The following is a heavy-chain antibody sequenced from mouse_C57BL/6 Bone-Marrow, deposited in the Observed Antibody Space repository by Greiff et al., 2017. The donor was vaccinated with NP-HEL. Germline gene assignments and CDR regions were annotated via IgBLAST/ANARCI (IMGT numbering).Heavy chain of an antibody. D-gene: IGHD1-1*01. CDR3: KRDDYGSSFFDY. V-gene: IGHV1-69*01. Sequence: QVQLQQPGAELVLPGASVKLSCKASGYTFTSYWMHWVKQRPGQGLEWIGEIDPSDSYTNYNQKFKGKSTLTVDKSSSTAYMKLSSLTAEDTAVYYSKRDDYGSSFFDYWGQGTTLTVSS. CDR2: IDPSDSYT. CDR1: GYTFTSYW. J-gene: IGHJ2*01.